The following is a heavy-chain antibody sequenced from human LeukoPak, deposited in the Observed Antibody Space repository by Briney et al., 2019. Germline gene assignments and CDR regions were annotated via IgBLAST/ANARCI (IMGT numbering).Heavy chain of an antibody. D-gene: IGHD4-17*01. Sequence: SRTLSLTCTVSGGSISSGDYYWSWFRQPPGKGLEWIGYIYYSGSTYYNPSLKSRVTISVDTSKNQFSLKLSSVTAADTAVYYCARAYGDYVPFDYWGQGTLVTVSS. CDR3: ARAYGDYVPFDY. CDR1: GGSISSGDYY. J-gene: IGHJ4*02. V-gene: IGHV4-30-4*01. CDR2: IYYSGST.